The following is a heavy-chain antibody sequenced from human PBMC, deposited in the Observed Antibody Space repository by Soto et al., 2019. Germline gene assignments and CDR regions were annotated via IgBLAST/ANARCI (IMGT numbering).Heavy chain of an antibody. Sequence: GESLKISCKGSGYSFTSYWIVWVRQMPGKGLEWMGIVYPGDSHTRYSPSFQGRVTISADKSINTAYLQWSSLKASDTAMYYCASAPGGKSAWPYWGQGTLVTVSS. CDR1: GYSFTSYW. V-gene: IGHV5-51*01. D-gene: IGHD1-26*01. J-gene: IGHJ4*02. CDR2: VYPGDSHT. CDR3: ASAPGGKSAWPY.